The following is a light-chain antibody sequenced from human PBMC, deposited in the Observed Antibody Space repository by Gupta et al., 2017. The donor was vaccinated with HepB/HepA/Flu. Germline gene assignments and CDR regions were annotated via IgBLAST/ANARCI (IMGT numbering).Light chain of an antibody. Sequence: EIVLTQSPDFQSVTPKEKVTITCRATQSIGSSLHWYQHKPNQSPKLLIKYASQSFSGVPSRFSGSGSGTDFTLTINSLEAEDAATYFCQQTSFLPWTLGQGTKVEIK. CDR3: QQTSFLPWT. V-gene: IGKV6-21*01. J-gene: IGKJ1*01. CDR2: YAS. CDR1: QSIGSS.